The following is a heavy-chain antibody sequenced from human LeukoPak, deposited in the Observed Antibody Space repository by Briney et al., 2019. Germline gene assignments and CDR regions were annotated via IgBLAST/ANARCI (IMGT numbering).Heavy chain of an antibody. CDR1: GCTFSSYW. CDR2: IKQDGSEK. CDR3: ARGSSAFRFGAALDY. Sequence: GGSLRLSCAASGCTFSSYWMSWVRQAPGKGLEWVANIKQDGSEKYYVDSVKGRFTISRDNAKNSLYLQMNSLRAEDTAVYYCARGSSAFRFGAALDYWDQGPLVTVSS. V-gene: IGHV3-7*01. D-gene: IGHD3-10*01. J-gene: IGHJ4*02.